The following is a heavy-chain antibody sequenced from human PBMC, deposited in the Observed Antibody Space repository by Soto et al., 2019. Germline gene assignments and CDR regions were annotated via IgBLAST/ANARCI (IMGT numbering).Heavy chain of an antibody. D-gene: IGHD3-3*01. J-gene: IGHJ6*02. V-gene: IGHV5-51*01. CDR2: IYPGDSDT. CDR3: ARWDRDFWSGYYTYYYYYGMDV. CDR1: GYSFTSYW. Sequence: PGESLKISCKGSGYSFTSYWIGWVRQMPGKGLEWMGIIYPGDSDTRYSPSFQGQVTISADKSISTAYLQWSSLKASDTAMYYCARWDRDFWSGYYTYYYYYGMDVWGQGTTVTVSS.